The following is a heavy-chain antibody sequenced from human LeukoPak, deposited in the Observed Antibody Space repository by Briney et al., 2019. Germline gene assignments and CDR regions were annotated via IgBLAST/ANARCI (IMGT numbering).Heavy chain of an antibody. V-gene: IGHV3-53*01. CDR3: ARGSNSGFSIDN. CDR1: GFTVSSNY. D-gene: IGHD2/OR15-2a*01. CDR2: IYSDGST. Sequence: PGGSLRLSCSASGFTVSSNYLTWVRQAPGKGLEWVSVIYSDGSTYYADSVKGRLTISRDSSKNTVDLQMNNLRAEDTAVYFCARGSNSGFSIDNWGQGTLVTVSS. J-gene: IGHJ4*02.